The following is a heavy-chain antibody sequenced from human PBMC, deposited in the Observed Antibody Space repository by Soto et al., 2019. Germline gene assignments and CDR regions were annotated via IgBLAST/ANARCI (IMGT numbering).Heavy chain of an antibody. J-gene: IGHJ4*02. V-gene: IGHV4-61*01. CDR1: GGSVSNKTYY. CDR2: VYYSGTT. CDR3: ARTTAVPNTLRSRYFFDY. Sequence: RSLTCSVSGGSVSNKTYYWSWIRQPPGKRLEWIGYVYYSGTTNYNPSLKSRVTISVDLSKNQFSLRLSSVTTADTALYYCARTTAVPNTLRSRYFFDYWGQGTLGTAPQ. D-gene: IGHD4-17*01.